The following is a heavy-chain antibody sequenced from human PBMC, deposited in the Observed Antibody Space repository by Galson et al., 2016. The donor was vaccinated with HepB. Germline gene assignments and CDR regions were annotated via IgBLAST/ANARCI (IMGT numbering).Heavy chain of an antibody. CDR3: AREGIQLWSGSYYGMDV. CDR2: ILSSSKIM. CDR1: GFTFSSYG. J-gene: IGHJ6*02. V-gene: IGHV3-48*02. Sequence: SLRLSCAASGFTFSSYGMNWVRQAPGKGLEWVSYILSSSKIMYYADSVKGRFTISRDNAKNSLYLQMNSLRDEDTAVYYCAREGIQLWSGSYYGMDVWGQGTTVTVSS. D-gene: IGHD5-18*01.